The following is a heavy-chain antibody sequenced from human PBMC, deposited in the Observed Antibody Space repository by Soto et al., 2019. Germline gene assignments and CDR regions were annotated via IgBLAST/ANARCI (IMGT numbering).Heavy chain of an antibody. CDR2: ISWNSGSI. CDR1: GVTFDDYA. D-gene: IGHD3-22*01. CDR3: AKDIYYDSSGIDY. J-gene: IGHJ4*02. V-gene: IGHV3-9*01. Sequence: GGSLRLSCAASGVTFDDYAVHWVRQAPGKGLEWVSGISWNSGSIGYADSVKGRFTISRDNAKNSLYLQMNSLRAEDTALYYCAKDIYYDSSGIDYWGQGT.